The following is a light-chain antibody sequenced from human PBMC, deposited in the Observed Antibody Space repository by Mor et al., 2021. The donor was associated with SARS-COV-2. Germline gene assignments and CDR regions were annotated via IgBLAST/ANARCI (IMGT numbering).Light chain of an antibody. V-gene: IGLV2-23*01. J-gene: IGLJ2*01. Sequence: GVSNRFSGSKSGNTASLTISGLQAEDEADYYCCSYAGTYVIFGGGTKLTVL. CDR3: CSYAGTYVI.